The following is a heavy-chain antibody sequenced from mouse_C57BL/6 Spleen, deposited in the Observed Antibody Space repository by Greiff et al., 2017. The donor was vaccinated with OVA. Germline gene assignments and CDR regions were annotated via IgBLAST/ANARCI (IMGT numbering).Heavy chain of an antibody. V-gene: IGHV5-4*01. Sequence: DVKLVESGGGLVKPGGSLKLSCAASGFTFSSYAMSWVRQTPETRLEWVATISDGGGCAYYPDHVKGRFTISRDNAKNNLYLQMSQLKSEDTAMYYTAREGQPYYGSSYPFAYWGQGTLVTVSA. CDR3: AREGQPYYGSSYPFAY. CDR2: ISDGGGCA. J-gene: IGHJ3*01. D-gene: IGHD1-1*01. CDR1: GFTFSSYA.